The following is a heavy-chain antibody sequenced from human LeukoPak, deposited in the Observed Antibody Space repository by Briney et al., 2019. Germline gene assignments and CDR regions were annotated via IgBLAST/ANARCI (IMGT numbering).Heavy chain of an antibody. V-gene: IGHV3-48*01. D-gene: IGHD3-10*01. CDR3: ARDRTMVRGAVGWYFDL. CDR2: ISSSSSTI. Sequence: PGGSLRLSCAASGFTFSSYSMNWVRQAPGKGLEWVSYISSSSSTIYYADSVKGRFTISRDDAKNSLYLQMNSLRAEDTAVYYCARDRTMVRGAVGWYFDLWGRGTLVTVPS. J-gene: IGHJ2*01. CDR1: GFTFSSYS.